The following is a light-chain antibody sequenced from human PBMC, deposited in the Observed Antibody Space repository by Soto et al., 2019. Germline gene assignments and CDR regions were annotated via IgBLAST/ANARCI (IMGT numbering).Light chain of an antibody. CDR2: GAS. CDR3: QQYGRSGT. CDR1: QSVSNNY. Sequence: EVVLAQSPGTRSLSPGERATLSCRASQSVSNNYLAWYQQKPGQAPRLLIYGASNRATGIPDRFSGSGSGTDFTLTISRLEPEDFAVYYCQQYGRSGTFGQGTKVDI. V-gene: IGKV3-20*01. J-gene: IGKJ1*01.